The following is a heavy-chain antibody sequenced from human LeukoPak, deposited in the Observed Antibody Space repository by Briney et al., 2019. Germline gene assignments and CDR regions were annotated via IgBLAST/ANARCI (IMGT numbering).Heavy chain of an antibody. J-gene: IGHJ5*02. CDR1: GYSFTSYR. V-gene: IGHV5-51*01. Sequence: GESQKISCKGSGYSFTSYRIGWVRQMPGKGLEWMGIIYPGDSDTRYSPSFQGQVTISADKSISTAYLQWSSLKASDTAMYYCARQSRVGATTDWFDPWGQGTLVTVSS. CDR2: IYPGDSDT. D-gene: IGHD1-26*01. CDR3: ARQSRVGATTDWFDP.